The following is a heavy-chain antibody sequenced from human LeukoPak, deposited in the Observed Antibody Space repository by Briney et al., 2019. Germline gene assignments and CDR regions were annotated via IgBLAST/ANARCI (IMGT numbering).Heavy chain of an antibody. CDR3: AKRYYDFPLDY. CDR2: ISANGGET. J-gene: IGHJ4*02. CDR1: GFTFSTYA. Sequence: TGGSLRLSCAASGFTFSTYAMNWVRQAPGKGLEWVSSISANGGETHYADSVKGRFTISRDNSKNTLYLQINNPRAEDTAVYYCAKRYYDFPLDYWGQGTLVTVSS. V-gene: IGHV3-23*01. D-gene: IGHD3-3*01.